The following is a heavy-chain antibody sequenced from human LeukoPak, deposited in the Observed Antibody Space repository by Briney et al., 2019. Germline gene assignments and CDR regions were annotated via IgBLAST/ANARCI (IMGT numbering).Heavy chain of an antibody. CDR1: GYTFTSYD. J-gene: IGHJ5*02. CDR2: MNPNSGNT. Sequence: ASVKVSCKATGYTFTSYDINWVRQATGQGLEWMGWMNPNSGNTGYAQKFQGRVTMTRNTSISTAYMELSSLRSEDTAVYYCARDKGYSSGSNQFDPWGQGTLVTVSS. D-gene: IGHD6-19*01. V-gene: IGHV1-8*01. CDR3: ARDKGYSSGSNQFDP.